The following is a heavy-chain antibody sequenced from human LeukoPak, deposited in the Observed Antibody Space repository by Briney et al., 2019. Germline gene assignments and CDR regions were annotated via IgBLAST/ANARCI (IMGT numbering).Heavy chain of an antibody. CDR1: GGSISSSSYY. V-gene: IGHV4-39*07. J-gene: IGHJ4*02. CDR3: ASRINDFPNPYFDY. Sequence: PSETLSLTCTVSGGSISSSSYYWGWIRQPPGKGLEWIGSIYYSGSTYYNPSLKSRVTISVDTSENQFSLKLSSVTAADTAVYYCASRINDFPNPYFDYWGQGTLVTVSS. CDR2: IYYSGST. D-gene: IGHD3-3*01.